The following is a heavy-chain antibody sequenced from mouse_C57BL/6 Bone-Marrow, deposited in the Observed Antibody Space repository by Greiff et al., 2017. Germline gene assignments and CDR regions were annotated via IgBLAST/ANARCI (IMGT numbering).Heavy chain of an antibody. V-gene: IGHV14-4*01. CDR3: TTSGSGY. CDR2: IDPENGDT. D-gene: IGHD1-1*01. CDR1: GFNIKDDY. Sequence: VQLKQSGAELVRPGASVKLSCTASGFNIKDDYMHWVKQRPEQGLEWIGWIDPENGDTEYASQFQGKATITADTSSNPAYLQLSSLTSEDTAVYYCTTSGSGYWGQGTTLTVSS. J-gene: IGHJ2*01.